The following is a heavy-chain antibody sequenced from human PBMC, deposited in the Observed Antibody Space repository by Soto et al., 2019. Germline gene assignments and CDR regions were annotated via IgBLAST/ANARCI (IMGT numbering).Heavy chain of an antibody. Sequence: PSETLSLTCTVSGGSISSSSYYWGWIRQPPGKGLEWIGSIYYSGSTYYNPSLKSRVTISVDTSKNQFSLKLSSVTAADTAVYYCARRHKRYYDILTGGLPFDYWGQGTLVTVS. V-gene: IGHV4-39*01. CDR3: ARRHKRYYDILTGGLPFDY. CDR1: GGSISSSSYY. CDR2: IYYSGST. D-gene: IGHD3-9*01. J-gene: IGHJ4*02.